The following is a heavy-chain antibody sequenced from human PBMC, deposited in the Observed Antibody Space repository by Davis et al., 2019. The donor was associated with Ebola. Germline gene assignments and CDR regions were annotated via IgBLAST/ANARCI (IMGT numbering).Heavy chain of an antibody. CDR2: ISSSSSYI. J-gene: IGHJ4*02. V-gene: IGHV3-21*01. Sequence: GESLKISCAASGFTFSSYAMNWVRQAPGKGLEWVSSISSSSSYIYYADSVKGRFTISRDNAKNSLYLQMNSLRAEDTAVYYCARGSYDSREDFDYWGQGTLVTVSS. CDR3: ARGSYDSREDFDY. D-gene: IGHD3-22*01. CDR1: GFTFSSYA.